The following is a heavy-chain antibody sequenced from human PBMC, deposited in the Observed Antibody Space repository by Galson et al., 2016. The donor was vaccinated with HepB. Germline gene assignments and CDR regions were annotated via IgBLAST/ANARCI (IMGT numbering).Heavy chain of an antibody. Sequence: ETLSLTCTVSGVSVSSDTYYWSWIRQPPGKGLEWIGYIYYTGITNYNPSLMSRVTISVDSSKNHFSLRLTSETAADTAVYFCARASIAVGGERFDPWGQGTLVTVSS. CDR1: GVSVSSDTYY. J-gene: IGHJ5*02. V-gene: IGHV4-61*03. CDR2: IYYTGIT. CDR3: ARASIAVGGERFDP. D-gene: IGHD6-19*01.